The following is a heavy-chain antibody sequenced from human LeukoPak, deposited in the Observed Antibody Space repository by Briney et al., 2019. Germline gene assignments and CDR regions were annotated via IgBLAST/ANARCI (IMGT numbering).Heavy chain of an antibody. J-gene: IGHJ6*04. CDR1: GYTFTSYY. D-gene: IGHD2-2*01. V-gene: IGHV1-46*01. CDR3: ARDSCSSTSCYGSPGRMDV. CDR2: INPSGDST. Sequence: ASVKVSCKAPGYTFTSYYMHWVRQAPGQGLEWMGIINPSGDSTSYAQKFQGRVTMTRDTSTSTVYMELSSLRSEDTAVYYCARDSCSSTSCYGSPGRMDVWGKGTTVTVSS.